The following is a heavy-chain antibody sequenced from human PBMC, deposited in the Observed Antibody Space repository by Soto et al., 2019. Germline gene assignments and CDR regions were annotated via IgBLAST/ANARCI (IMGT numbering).Heavy chain of an antibody. V-gene: IGHV4-39*01. CDR2: IYYSGST. Sequence: SETLSLTCTVSGGSISSSSYYWGWIRQPPGKGLEWIGSIYYSGSTYYNPSLKSRVTMSVDTSKNQFSLKLSSVTAADTAVYYCARHVVINHYYYYYMDVWGKGTTVTVSS. J-gene: IGHJ6*03. D-gene: IGHD3-22*01. CDR1: GGSISSSSYY. CDR3: ARHVVINHYYYYYMDV.